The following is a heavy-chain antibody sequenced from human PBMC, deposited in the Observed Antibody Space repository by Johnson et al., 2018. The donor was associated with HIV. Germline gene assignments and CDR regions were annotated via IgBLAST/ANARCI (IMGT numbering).Heavy chain of an antibody. J-gene: IGHJ3*02. CDR2: ISYDGSDK. Sequence: QVQLVESGGGVVQPGGSLRLSCAASTFTFSGYGMHWVRQAPGKGLEWVALISYDGSDKYYADSVKGRFTISRDNSKSTLYLQMNSLRAEDTAVYYCAKGRVPPRVFDIWGQVTMVTVSS. V-gene: IGHV3-30*18. CDR3: AKGRVPPRVFDI. CDR1: TFTFSGYG.